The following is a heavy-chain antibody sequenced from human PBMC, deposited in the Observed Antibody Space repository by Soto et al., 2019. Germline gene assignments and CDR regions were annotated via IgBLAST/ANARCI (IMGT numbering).Heavy chain of an antibody. CDR3: AVTSIAARLYFDY. J-gene: IGHJ4*02. Sequence: EVQLLESGGGLVQPGGSLRLSCAASGFTFSSYVMSWVRQAPGKGLEWVSAISGSGGSTYYADSVKGRFTISRDNSKNTLYLQMNSLRAEDTAVYYCAVTSIAARLYFDYWGQGTLVTVSS. D-gene: IGHD6-6*01. CDR1: GFTFSSYV. V-gene: IGHV3-23*01. CDR2: ISGSGGST.